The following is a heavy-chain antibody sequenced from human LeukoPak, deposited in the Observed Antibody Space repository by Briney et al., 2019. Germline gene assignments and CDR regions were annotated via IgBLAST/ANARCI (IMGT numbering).Heavy chain of an antibody. J-gene: IGHJ4*02. D-gene: IGHD2-2*02. Sequence: GGSLRLSCAASGFTFDDYAMHWVRQAPGKGLEWVSAISGSGGSTYYSDSVKGRFTISRDNSKNTLYLQMNSLRAEDTAVYYCAKDHTPGLADYWGQGTLVTVSS. CDR2: ISGSGGST. CDR1: GFTFDDYA. CDR3: AKDHTPGLADY. V-gene: IGHV3-23*01.